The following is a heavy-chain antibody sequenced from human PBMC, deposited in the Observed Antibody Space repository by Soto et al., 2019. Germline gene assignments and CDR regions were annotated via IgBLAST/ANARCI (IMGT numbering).Heavy chain of an antibody. CDR3: ARGGGVGVAGSAAFDM. D-gene: IGHD3-3*01. J-gene: IGHJ3*02. CDR2: INPDTGAA. V-gene: IGHV1-2*02. Sequence: QLHLVQSGAVVKKPGASVTVSCSASGYPVTAYYMHWVRQAPGRGLEWMGGINPDTGAAKYTQIYLGRVSLTRDTSTSTVFMELRGLTSEDTAAFYCARGGGVGVAGSAAFDMWGQGTLVTVSS. CDR1: GYPVTAYY.